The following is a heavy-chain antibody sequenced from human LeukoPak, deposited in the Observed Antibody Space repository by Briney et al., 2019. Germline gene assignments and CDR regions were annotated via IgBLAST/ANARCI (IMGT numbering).Heavy chain of an antibody. J-gene: IGHJ5*02. Sequence: PSQTLSLTCAISGDSVSSNSAAWNWIRQSPSRGLEWLGRTYYRSKWYNDYAVSVKSRITINPDTSKNQFSLQLNSVTPEDTAVYYCARVGLYYGPGSYKNWFDPWGQGTLVTVSS. CDR1: GDSVSSNSAA. V-gene: IGHV6-1*01. CDR2: TYYRSKWYN. D-gene: IGHD3-10*01. CDR3: ARVGLYYGPGSYKNWFDP.